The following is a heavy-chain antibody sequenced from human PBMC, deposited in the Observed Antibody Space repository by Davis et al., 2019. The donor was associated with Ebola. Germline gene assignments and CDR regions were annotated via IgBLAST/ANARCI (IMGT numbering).Heavy chain of an antibody. Sequence: PGGSLTLSCAASGFTFSSYAMSWVRQAPGKGLEWVSAISGSGGSTYYADSVKGRFTISRDNSKNTLYLQMNSLRAEDTAVYYCGYTMIVRGVPITNFDYWGQGTLVTVSS. CDR3: GYTMIVRGVPITNFDY. D-gene: IGHD3-22*01. V-gene: IGHV3-23*01. J-gene: IGHJ4*02. CDR2: ISGSGGST. CDR1: GFTFSSYA.